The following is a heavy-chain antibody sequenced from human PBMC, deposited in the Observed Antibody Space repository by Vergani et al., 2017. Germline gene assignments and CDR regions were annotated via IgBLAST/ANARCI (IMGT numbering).Heavy chain of an antibody. J-gene: IGHJ4*02. CDR1: GFTFSSNA. Sequence: EVQLLESGGGLVQPGGSLRLSCAASGFTFSSNAMSWVRQGHGQGLEWVSSIKNTGDSTHYADSVKGRFTISRDNSKNTLYLQMNSLRVEDTAVYYCGRGSDNYNWGQGTLVTVSS. CDR3: GRGSDNYN. D-gene: IGHD5-24*01. V-gene: IGHV3-23*01. CDR2: IKNTGDST.